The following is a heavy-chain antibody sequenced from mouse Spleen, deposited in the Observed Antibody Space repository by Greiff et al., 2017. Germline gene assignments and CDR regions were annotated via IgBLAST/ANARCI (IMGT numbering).Heavy chain of an antibody. CDR1: GYTFTDYE. CDR2: IDPETGGT. V-gene: IGHV1-15*01. Sequence: QVQLKESGPELVKPGASVKIPCKASGYTFTDYEMHWVKQTPVHGLEWIGAIDPETGGTAYNQKFKGKAILTADKSSSTAYMELRSLTSEDSAVYYCTKGYYGSPWFAYWGQGTLVTVSA. D-gene: IGHD1-1*01. CDR3: TKGYYGSPWFAY. J-gene: IGHJ3*01.